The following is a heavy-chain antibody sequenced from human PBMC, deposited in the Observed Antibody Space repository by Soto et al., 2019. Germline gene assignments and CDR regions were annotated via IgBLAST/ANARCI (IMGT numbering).Heavy chain of an antibody. CDR1: VFTFSSHA. J-gene: IGHJ4*02. Sequence: GGSLRLSCEAAVFTFSSHAMHWVRQAPGKGLEWVAVISYDGSNKYYADSVKGRFIISRDNSKNTLYLQMDSLRVDDTAVYYCARAEFLFDYWGKGTPVTVSS. D-gene: IGHD2-21*01. V-gene: IGHV3-30-3*01. CDR2: ISYDGSNK. CDR3: ARAEFLFDY.